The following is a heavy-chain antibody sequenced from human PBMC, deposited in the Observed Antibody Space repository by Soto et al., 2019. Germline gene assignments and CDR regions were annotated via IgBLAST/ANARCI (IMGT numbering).Heavy chain of an antibody. Sequence: PSXTLSLACTVSGDSITIYNWNWLRQPPVNALEWIGYVYSSGSTNYNPSLKSRVTISVDTSRNQFSLKVNSVTAADTAMYYCARRAVVAVTGSLDNWLDPWGQGILVTVSS. CDR2: VYSSGST. V-gene: IGHV4-59*01. CDR1: GDSITIYN. J-gene: IGHJ5*02. CDR3: ARRAVVAVTGSLDNWLDP. D-gene: IGHD2-21*01.